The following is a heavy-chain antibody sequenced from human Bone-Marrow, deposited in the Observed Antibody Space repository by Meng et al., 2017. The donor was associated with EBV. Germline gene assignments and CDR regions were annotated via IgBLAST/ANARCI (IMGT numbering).Heavy chain of an antibody. CDR2: MSPDSGKT. V-gene: IGHV1-8*01. CDR3: ARNLYGDGMRDY. D-gene: IGHD2-21*02. CDR1: GYTFSSFD. J-gene: IGHJ4*02. Sequence: QVQLVAAGAEVKKPGASVKVSCKGSGYTFSSFDINWVRQATGQGLEWMGWMSPDSGKTGYAEKFQGRVTLTRDTSINTAYLELSSLTSEDTAVYYCARNLYGDGMRDYWGQGTLVTVSS.